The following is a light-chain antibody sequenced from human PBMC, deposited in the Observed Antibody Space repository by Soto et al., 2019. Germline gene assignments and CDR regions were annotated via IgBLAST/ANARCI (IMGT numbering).Light chain of an antibody. V-gene: IGKV1-9*01. CDR2: TAS. J-gene: IGKJ4*01. CDR3: QQVKSYPLT. Sequence: DIQLTQSPSFLSASVGDRVTITCRATQGISTYLAWYQHKPGKAPKLLIYTASTLQRGVPSRFSGSGSGTDFTLTISSLQPEDFATYYCQQVKSYPLTFGGGTKVEI. CDR1: QGISTY.